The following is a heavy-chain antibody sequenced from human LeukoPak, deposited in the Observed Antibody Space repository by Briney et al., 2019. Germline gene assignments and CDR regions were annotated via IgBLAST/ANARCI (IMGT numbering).Heavy chain of an antibody. CDR1: GFTFSNYA. CDR2: ISGSTT. J-gene: IGHJ5*02. D-gene: IGHD1-26*01. V-gene: IGHV3-23*01. Sequence: GGSLRLSCAASGFTFSNYAMSWVRQAPGKGLEWVSAISGSTTYYADSVKGRFTISRDNSKNTLYLQMNSLRAEDTAVYYCAKDYEPLVGVHRWGDWFDPWGQGTLVTVSS. CDR3: AKDYEPLVGVHRWGDWFDP.